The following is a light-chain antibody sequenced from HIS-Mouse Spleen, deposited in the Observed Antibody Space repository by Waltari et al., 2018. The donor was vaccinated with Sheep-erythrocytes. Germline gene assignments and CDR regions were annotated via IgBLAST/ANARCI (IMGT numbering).Light chain of an antibody. CDR2: EVS. CDR1: SSDVGGYNY. CDR3: GSYTSSSTPVV. J-gene: IGLJ2*01. Sequence: GQSITISCTGTSSDVGGYNYVSWYQQHPGKAPKLMIYEVSNRPSGVSNRFSGSKSGNTASLTISGLQAEDEADYYCGSYTSSSTPVVFGGGTKLTVL. V-gene: IGLV2-14*01.